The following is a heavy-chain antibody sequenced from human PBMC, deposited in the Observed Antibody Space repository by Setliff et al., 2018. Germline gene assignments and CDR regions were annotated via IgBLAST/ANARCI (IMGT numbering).Heavy chain of an antibody. J-gene: IGHJ6*02. D-gene: IGHD1-26*01. Sequence: ASVKVSCKASGYTFTGYYMHWVRQAPGQGLEWMGWINPNSGGTNYAQKFQGWVTMTRGTSISTAYMELSRLRSDDTAVYYCARDLLYSGSYFGYYYGMDVWGQGTTVTVSS. V-gene: IGHV1-2*04. CDR1: GYTFTGYY. CDR3: ARDLLYSGSYFGYYYGMDV. CDR2: INPNSGGT.